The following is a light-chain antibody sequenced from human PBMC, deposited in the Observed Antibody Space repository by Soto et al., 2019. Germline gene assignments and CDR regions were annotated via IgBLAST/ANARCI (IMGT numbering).Light chain of an antibody. CDR2: DVS. CDR1: SSDVVGYNY. J-gene: IGLJ2*01. V-gene: IGLV2-14*01. CDR3: SSYTSSSTRV. Sequence: QSVLTQPASVSGSPGQSITISCTGTSSDVVGYNYVSWYQQHPGKAPKLMIYDVSNRPSGVSNRFSGSKSGNTASLTISGLQAEDEADYYCSSYTSSSTRVFGGGTKVTVL.